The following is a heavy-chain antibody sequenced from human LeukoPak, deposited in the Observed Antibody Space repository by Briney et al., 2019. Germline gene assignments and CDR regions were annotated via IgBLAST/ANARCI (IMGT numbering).Heavy chain of an antibody. CDR2: INPNSGGT. CDR3: ARVGGYCSGGSCYSTPEYFQH. D-gene: IGHD2-15*01. Sequence: ASVKVSCKASGYTFTGYYMHWARQAPGQGLEWMGRINPNSGGTNYAQKFQGRVTMTRDTSISTAYMELSMLRSDDTAVYYCARVGGYCSGGSCYSTPEYFQHWGQGTLVTVSS. V-gene: IGHV1-2*06. CDR1: GYTFTGYY. J-gene: IGHJ1*01.